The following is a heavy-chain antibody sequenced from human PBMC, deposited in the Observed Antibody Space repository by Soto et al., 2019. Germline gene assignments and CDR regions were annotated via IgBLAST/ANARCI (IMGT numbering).Heavy chain of an antibody. CDR3: ARQGEYYYYYMYV. CDR1: GGSISSSSYY. CDR2: IYYSGST. Sequence: SETLSLTCTVSGGSISSSSYYWGWIRQPPGKGLEWIGSIYYSGSTYYNPSLKSRVTISVDTSKNQFPLKLSSVTAADTAVYYCARQGEYYYYYMYVWGKGTTVTVSS. V-gene: IGHV4-39*01. J-gene: IGHJ6*03.